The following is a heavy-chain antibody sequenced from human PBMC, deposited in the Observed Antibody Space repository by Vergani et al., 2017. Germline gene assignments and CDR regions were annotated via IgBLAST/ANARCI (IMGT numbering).Heavy chain of an antibody. D-gene: IGHD1-1*01. J-gene: IGHJ4*02. CDR1: GYTFTGYY. Sequence: QVQLVQSGAEVKKPGASVKVSCKAPGYTFTGYYMHWVRQAPGQGLEWMGWINPNSGGTNYAQKFQGRVTMTRDTSISTAYMELSRLRSDDTAVDYCARRGTWFSQYNWNDGAVDYWGQGTLVTVSS. CDR2: INPNSGGT. CDR3: ARRGTWFSQYNWNDGAVDY. V-gene: IGHV1-2*02.